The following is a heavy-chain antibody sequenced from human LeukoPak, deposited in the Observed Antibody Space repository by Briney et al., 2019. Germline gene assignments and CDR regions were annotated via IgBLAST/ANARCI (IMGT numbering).Heavy chain of an antibody. J-gene: IGHJ4*02. CDR2: INHSGST. Sequence: SETLSLTCAVYGGSFSGYYWSWIRQPPGKGLEWIGEINHSGSTTYNPSLKSRVTISGDTSKNQFSLKLSSVTAADTAVYYCARPELRYYDFWSGYSFDYWGQGTLVTVSS. D-gene: IGHD3-3*01. CDR1: GGSFSGYY. CDR3: ARPELRYYDFWSGYSFDY. V-gene: IGHV4-34*01.